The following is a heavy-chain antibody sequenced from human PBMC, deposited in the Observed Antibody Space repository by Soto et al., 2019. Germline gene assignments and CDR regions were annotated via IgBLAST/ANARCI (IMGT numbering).Heavy chain of an antibody. D-gene: IGHD3-22*01. J-gene: IGHJ4*02. CDR2: ISGSGSTV. CDR1: GFSISEYE. V-gene: IGHV3-48*03. CDR3: ARNPSGQWVVPLYCDL. Sequence: DVQLVESGGDLAQPGGSLILSCAASGFSISEYETNCVRQPPGKALEWVSDISGSGSTVYYADSVKGRFTISRDNAKNAVVLQINTLRVEDAAIYYCARNPSGQWVVPLYCDLWGQGTLVSVSS.